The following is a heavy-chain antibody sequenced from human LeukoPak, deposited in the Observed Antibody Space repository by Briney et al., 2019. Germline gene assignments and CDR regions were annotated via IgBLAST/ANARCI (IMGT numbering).Heavy chain of an antibody. V-gene: IGHV4-59*01. D-gene: IGHD6-13*01. J-gene: IGHJ5*02. Sequence: SETLSLTCTVSGGSISSYYWSWIRQPPGKGLEWIGYIYYSGSTNYNPSLKSRVTISVDTSKNQFSLKLSSVTAADTAVYYCAREVAAAGGHNWLDPWGQGTLVTVSS. CDR3: AREVAAAGGHNWLDP. CDR1: GGSISSYY. CDR2: IYYSGST.